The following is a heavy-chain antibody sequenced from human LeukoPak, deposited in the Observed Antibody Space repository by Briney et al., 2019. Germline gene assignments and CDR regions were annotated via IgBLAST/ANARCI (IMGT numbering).Heavy chain of an antibody. J-gene: IGHJ4*02. CDR2: ISGGYT. CDR1: GFTVSGNE. D-gene: IGHD5-12*01. CDR3: ARDCPRSLVATDY. Sequence: GGSLRLSCAASGFTVSGNEMTWVRQAPGKGLEWVSSISGGYTNYTDSRKGRSTVSRDNSKSTLHLQMNSLRAEDTAVYYCARDCPRSLVATDYWGQGTLVTVSS. V-gene: IGHV3-38-3*01.